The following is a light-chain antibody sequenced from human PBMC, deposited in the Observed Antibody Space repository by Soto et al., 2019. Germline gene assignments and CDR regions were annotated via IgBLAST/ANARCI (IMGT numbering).Light chain of an antibody. CDR1: QSVSSY. CDR3: QKSSNWPPLT. CDR2: DAS. J-gene: IGKJ4*01. Sequence: EIVLTQSPATLSLSPGERATLSCRASQSVSSYLAWYQQKPGQAPRLLIYDASNRATGIPARFSGSGSGTDFTLAIGSLEPENFAVYYCQKSSNWPPLTFGGGTKVEIK. V-gene: IGKV3-11*01.